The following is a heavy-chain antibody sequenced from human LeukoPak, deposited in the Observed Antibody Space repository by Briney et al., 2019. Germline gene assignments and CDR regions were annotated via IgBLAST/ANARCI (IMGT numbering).Heavy chain of an antibody. J-gene: IGHJ3*02. Sequence: PGGSLRLSCAASGFTFSSYSMNRVRQAPGKGLEWVSSISSSSSYIYYADSVKGRFTISRDNAKISLYLQMNSLRAEDTAVYYCARDRSSTRGAFDIWGQGTMVTVSS. CDR3: ARDRSSTRGAFDI. V-gene: IGHV3-21*01. D-gene: IGHD2-2*01. CDR1: GFTFSSYS. CDR2: ISSSSSYI.